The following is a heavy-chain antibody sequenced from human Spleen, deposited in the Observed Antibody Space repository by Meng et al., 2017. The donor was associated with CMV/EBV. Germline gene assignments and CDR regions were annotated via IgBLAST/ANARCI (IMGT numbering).Heavy chain of an antibody. Sequence: SETLSLTCTVSGGSISSGGYYWSWIRQHPGKGLEWIGYIYYSGSTYYNPSLKSRVTISVDTSKNQFSLKLSSVTAADTAVYYCASRSRAGLRLGYYFDYWGQGTLVTVS. J-gene: IGHJ4*02. CDR1: GGSISSGGYY. CDR3: ASRSRAGLRLGYYFDY. CDR2: IYYSGST. V-gene: IGHV4-31*03. D-gene: IGHD3-16*01.